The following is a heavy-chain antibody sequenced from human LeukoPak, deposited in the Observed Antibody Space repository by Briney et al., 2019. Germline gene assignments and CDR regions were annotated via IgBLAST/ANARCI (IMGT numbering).Heavy chain of an antibody. V-gene: IGHV3-23*01. CDR3: AKDKERFLEWLFAY. J-gene: IGHJ4*02. Sequence: GGSLRLSCAASGFTFSSYNMNWVRQAPGKGLEWASAISGSGGSTYYADSVKGRFTISRDNSKNTLYLQMNSLRAEDTAIYYCAKDKERFLEWLFAYWGQGTLVTVSS. D-gene: IGHD3-3*01. CDR1: GFTFSSYN. CDR2: ISGSGGST.